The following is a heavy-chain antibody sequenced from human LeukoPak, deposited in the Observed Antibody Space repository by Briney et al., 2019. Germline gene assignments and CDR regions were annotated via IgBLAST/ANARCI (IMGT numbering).Heavy chain of an antibody. Sequence: GGSLRLSCAASGFTFSSYWMTWARQAPGKGLEWVANIKQDGSEKYYVDSVKGRFTISRDNAQNSLYLQMNSLRAEDTAVYYCARAGSGWSRTFDYWGQGTLVTVSS. CDR2: IKQDGSEK. V-gene: IGHV3-7*01. J-gene: IGHJ4*02. CDR3: ARAGSGWSRTFDY. CDR1: GFTFSSYW. D-gene: IGHD6-19*01.